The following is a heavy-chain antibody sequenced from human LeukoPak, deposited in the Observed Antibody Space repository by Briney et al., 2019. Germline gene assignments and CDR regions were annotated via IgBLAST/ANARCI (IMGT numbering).Heavy chain of an antibody. D-gene: IGHD5-18*01. J-gene: IGHJ4*02. CDR2: IFQGGGEI. CDR3: ATYRQVLLPFES. CDR1: GFTFSDSY. V-gene: IGHV3-53*01. Sequence: GGSLRLSCAASGFTFSDSYMTWIRQAPGKGLEWVSSIFQGGGEIHYADSVRGRFTISRDNSKSTLFLQMNSLRAEDTAIYYCATYRQVLLPFESWGQGTLVTVSS.